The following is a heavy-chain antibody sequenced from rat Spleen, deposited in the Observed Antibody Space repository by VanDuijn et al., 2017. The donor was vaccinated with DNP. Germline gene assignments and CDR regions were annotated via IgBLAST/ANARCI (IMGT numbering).Heavy chain of an antibody. V-gene: IGHV5S10*01. CDR2: ITYDGSRT. Sequence: EVKLVESGGGLVQPGRSLKLSCTASGFNFYDYWMGWVRQAPKKGLEWVATITYDGSRTYYRDSVKGRFTISRDKAKSTLYLQMDSLRSEDTATYYCTTFEGTNAWGQGTSVTVSS. J-gene: IGHJ4*01. CDR3: TTFEGTNA. D-gene: IGHD1-11*01. CDR1: GFNFYDYW.